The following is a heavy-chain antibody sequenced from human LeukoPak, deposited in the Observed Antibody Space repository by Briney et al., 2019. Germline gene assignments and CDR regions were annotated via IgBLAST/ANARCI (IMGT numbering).Heavy chain of an antibody. D-gene: IGHD5-12*01. J-gene: IGHJ3*02. V-gene: IGHV3-30*18. Sequence: GGSLRLSCAASGFTLSSYGIHWVRQAPGKGLEWVAGISYDRDKKYYADSVKGRFTISRDNPKNTVFLQMNSLRLEDMAVYYCAKGYSAYDYAFDIWGQGTMVTVSS. CDR3: AKGYSAYDYAFDI. CDR1: GFTLSSYG. CDR2: ISYDRDKK.